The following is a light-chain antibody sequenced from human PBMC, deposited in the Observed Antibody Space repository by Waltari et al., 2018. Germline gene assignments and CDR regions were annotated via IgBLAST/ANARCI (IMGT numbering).Light chain of an antibody. CDR3: QQLNEYPIT. CDR2: DIT. Sequence: DIQLTPSPSSLSASVGDRVTITCRVSQGITSYFAWYQQKPGKAPKLLIHDITTVQSGVPSRCSGSGAGTEFTITSSSLQPEDAATYYCQQLNEYPITFGQGTRVETK. V-gene: IGKV1-9*01. CDR1: QGITSY. J-gene: IGKJ5*01.